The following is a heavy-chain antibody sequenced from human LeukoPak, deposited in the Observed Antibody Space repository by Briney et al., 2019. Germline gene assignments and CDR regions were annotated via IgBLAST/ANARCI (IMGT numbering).Heavy chain of an antibody. Sequence: GRSLRLSCVASGFTFSSYGMHWVRQAPGKGLEWVAVIWYDGSNKYYADSVKGRFTISRDNSKNTLYLQMNSLRAEDTAVYYCARDLELWFGELSNWFDPWGQGTLVTVSS. CDR2: IWYDGSNK. CDR1: GFTFSSYG. J-gene: IGHJ5*02. CDR3: ARDLELWFGELSNWFDP. V-gene: IGHV3-33*08. D-gene: IGHD3-10*01.